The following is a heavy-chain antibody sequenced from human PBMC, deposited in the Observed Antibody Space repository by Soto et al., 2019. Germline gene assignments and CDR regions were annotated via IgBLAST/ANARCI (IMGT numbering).Heavy chain of an antibody. CDR3: AIRRGYRGYDSAYDT. J-gene: IGHJ3*02. V-gene: IGHV3-53*01. CDR2: LYSGGTT. CDR1: GFTVSGTH. D-gene: IGHD5-12*01. Sequence: EVQLVESGGGSIQPGGSLRLSCAASGFTVSGTHMTWVRQAPGKGPEWVSLLYSGGTTYYAASVKGRFTISRDNSKNTLYLQMTTLRAVDTAVYYCAIRRGYRGYDSAYDTWGQGTMVTVPS.